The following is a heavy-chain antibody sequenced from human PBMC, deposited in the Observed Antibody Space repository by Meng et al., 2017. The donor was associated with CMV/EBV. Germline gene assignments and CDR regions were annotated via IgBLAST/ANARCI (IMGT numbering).Heavy chain of an antibody. V-gene: IGHV4-34*01. D-gene: IGHD3-22*01. J-gene: IGHJ4*02. CDR2: INHSGST. CDR3: ARRGGPTMIVVVPHFDY. Sequence: GYFSGYYWSWIRQPPGKGLEWIGEINHSGSTNYNPSLKSRVTISVDTSKNQFSLKLSSVTAADTAVYYCARRGGPTMIVVVPHFDYWGQGTLVTVSS. CDR1: GYFSGYY.